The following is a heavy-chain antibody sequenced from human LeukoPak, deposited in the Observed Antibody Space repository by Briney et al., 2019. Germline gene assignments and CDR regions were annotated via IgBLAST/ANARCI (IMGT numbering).Heavy chain of an antibody. J-gene: IGHJ6*02. D-gene: IGHD3-10*01. CDR3: AREGARDYGSGSYYYYGMDV. CDR1: GFTFSSYA. CDR2: ISGSGGST. Sequence: GGSLRLSCAASGFTFSSYAMSWVRQAPGKGLEWVSAISGSGGSTYYADSVKGRFTISRENAKNSLYLQMNSLRAGDTAVYYCAREGARDYGSGSYYYYGMDVWGQGTTVTVSS. V-gene: IGHV3-23*01.